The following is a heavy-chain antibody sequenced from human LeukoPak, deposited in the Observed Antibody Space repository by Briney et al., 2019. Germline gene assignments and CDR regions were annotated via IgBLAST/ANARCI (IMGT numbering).Heavy chain of an antibody. D-gene: IGHD5-12*01. J-gene: IGHJ6*02. CDR1: GGSISSYY. CDR2: IDYSGST. CDR3: AGGYDELGYYYGMDV. Sequence: SETLSLTCTVSGGSISSYYWSWIRQPPGKGLEWIGYIDYSGSTNYNPSLKSRVTISVDTSKNQFSLKLSSVTAADTAVYHCAGGYDELGYYYGMDVWGQGTTVTVSS. V-gene: IGHV4-59*01.